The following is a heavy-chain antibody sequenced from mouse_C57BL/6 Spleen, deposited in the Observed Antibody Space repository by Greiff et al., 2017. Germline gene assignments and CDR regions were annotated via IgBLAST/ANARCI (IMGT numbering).Heavy chain of an antibody. CDR2: IYPGSGST. CDR1: GYTFTSYW. Sequence: QVQLQQPGAELVKPGASVKMSCKASGYTFTSYWITWVKQRPGQGLEWIGDIYPGSGSTNYNEKFKSKATLTVDTSSSTAYMQLSSLTSEGSAVYYCARGNYYGSSPDYWGQGTTLTVSS. V-gene: IGHV1-55*01. D-gene: IGHD1-1*01. CDR3: ARGNYYGSSPDY. J-gene: IGHJ2*01.